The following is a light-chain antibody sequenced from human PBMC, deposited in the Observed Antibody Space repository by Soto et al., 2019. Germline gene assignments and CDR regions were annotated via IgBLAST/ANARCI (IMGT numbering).Light chain of an antibody. CDR2: DAD. V-gene: IGKV3-11*01. J-gene: IGKJ2*01. CDR1: HYIITY. Sequence: EIVLTQSPAHLSLSPGERATLSCRASHYIITYLACYQQKVGRAPRLLIYDADDRAPGTPVRFSGSGSGTDFTLTISSLEPEDSAVYYCQQRSSWPGTFGQGTKVEI. CDR3: QQRSSWPGT.